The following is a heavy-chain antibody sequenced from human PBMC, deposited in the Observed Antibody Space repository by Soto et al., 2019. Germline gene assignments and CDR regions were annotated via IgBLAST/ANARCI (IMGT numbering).Heavy chain of an antibody. Sequence: HPGGSLRLSCAASGFTFSSYGMHWVRQAPGKGLEWVAVISYDGSNKYYADSVKGRFTISRDNSKNTLYLQMNSLRAEDTAVYYCAKLWPDCSSTSCYGSFDYWGQGTLVTVSS. V-gene: IGHV3-30*18. J-gene: IGHJ4*02. CDR2: ISYDGSNK. CDR3: AKLWPDCSSTSCYGSFDY. D-gene: IGHD2-2*01. CDR1: GFTFSSYG.